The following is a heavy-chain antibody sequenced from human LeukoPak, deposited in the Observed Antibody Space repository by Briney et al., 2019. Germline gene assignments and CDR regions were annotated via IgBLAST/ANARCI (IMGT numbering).Heavy chain of an antibody. Sequence: GGSLRLSCAASGFTFSSYWMHWVRQAPGKGLVWVSGINSDGKITTYADSVKGRVTIPRDNAKNTLYLQMNSLRAEDTAVYYCARGRGSSSEDYWGQGTLVTVSS. CDR1: GFTFSSYW. CDR2: INSDGKIT. V-gene: IGHV3-74*01. J-gene: IGHJ4*02. D-gene: IGHD6-6*01. CDR3: ARGRGSSSEDY.